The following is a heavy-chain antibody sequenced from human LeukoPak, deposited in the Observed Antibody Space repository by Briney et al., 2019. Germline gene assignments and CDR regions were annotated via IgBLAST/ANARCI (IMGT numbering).Heavy chain of an antibody. CDR2: IYHSGST. V-gene: IGHV4-38-2*02. D-gene: IGHD6-19*01. CDR3: ARVVAVAGTFPDS. J-gene: IGHJ4*02. CDR1: GYSISSGYY. Sequence: SETLSLTCTVSGYSISSGYYWGWIRQPPGKGLEWIGEIYHSGSTNYNPSLKSRVTISVDKSKNQFSLKLSSVTAADTAVYYCARVVAVAGTFPDSWGQGTLVTVSS.